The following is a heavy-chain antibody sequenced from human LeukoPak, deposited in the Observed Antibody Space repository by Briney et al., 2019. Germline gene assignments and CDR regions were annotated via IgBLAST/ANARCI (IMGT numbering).Heavy chain of an antibody. J-gene: IGHJ6*03. CDR2: INPNSGGT. Sequence: VASVKVSCKASGYTFTGYYMHWVRQAPGQGLEWMGWINPNSGGTNYAQKFQGRVTMTRDTSISTAYMELSRLRSDDTAVYYCGRDQNAVIGYYYYYMDVWGKGTTVTVSS. V-gene: IGHV1-2*02. CDR1: GYTFTGYY. D-gene: IGHD2/OR15-2a*01. CDR3: GRDQNAVIGYYYYYMDV.